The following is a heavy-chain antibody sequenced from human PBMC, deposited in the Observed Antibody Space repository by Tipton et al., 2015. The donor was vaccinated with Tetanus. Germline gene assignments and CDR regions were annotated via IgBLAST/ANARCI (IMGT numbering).Heavy chain of an antibody. D-gene: IGHD2-21*02. V-gene: IGHV4-30-2*01. CDR2: IYQTDST. Sequence: TLSLTCTVSGALITTGGYSWGWIRQPPGQGLEWLGYIYQTDSTYYNPSVRSRLTLSLRRSKNQVSLKLSSVTAADTAVYYCARAGMVTDDRSKFDSWGQGSLVSVSS. CDR1: GALITTGGYS. CDR3: ARAGMVTDDRSKFDS. J-gene: IGHJ4*02.